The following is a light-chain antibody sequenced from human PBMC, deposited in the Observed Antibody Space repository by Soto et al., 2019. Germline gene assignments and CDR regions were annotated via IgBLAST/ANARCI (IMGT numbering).Light chain of an antibody. CDR2: AAS. CDR1: QSISSY. J-gene: IGKJ4*01. CDR3: QQSYSTPLT. Sequence: DIQMTQSPSSLSASVGDRVTITCRASQSISSYLNWYQQKPGKAPKLLIYAASSLQSGVLSRFSGSGSGTDFTLTISSLQPEDFATYYCQQSYSTPLTFGGGTKVDI. V-gene: IGKV1-39*01.